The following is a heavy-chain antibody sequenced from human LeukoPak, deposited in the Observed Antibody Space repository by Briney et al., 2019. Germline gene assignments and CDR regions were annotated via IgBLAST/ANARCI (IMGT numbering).Heavy chain of an antibody. Sequence: GGSLRLSCAASGFTFSNYAMSWVRQAPGKGLEWVSSISSSADNTYHADSVKGRFTISRDDSKTTLYLQMNSLRAEDTALYYCTKSRARGMWSGLDYWAQGTLVTVSS. CDR2: ISSSADNT. D-gene: IGHD3-3*01. CDR3: TKSRARGMWSGLDY. J-gene: IGHJ4*02. V-gene: IGHV3-23*01. CDR1: GFTFSNYA.